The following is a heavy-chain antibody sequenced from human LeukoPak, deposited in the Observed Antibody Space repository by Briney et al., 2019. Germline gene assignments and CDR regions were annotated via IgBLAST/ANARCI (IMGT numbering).Heavy chain of an antibody. V-gene: IGHV5-51*01. Sequence: GESLKISCKGSGYSFTNYWIGWVRQMPGKGLEWMGIILPGDSDTRYSPSFQGQVTITADKSITTASLQWSSLKASDTAMYYCARHAVYFGSGNRAFDIWGQGTMVTVST. CDR3: ARHAVYFGSGNRAFDI. CDR2: ILPGDSDT. CDR1: GYSFTNYW. D-gene: IGHD3-10*01. J-gene: IGHJ3*02.